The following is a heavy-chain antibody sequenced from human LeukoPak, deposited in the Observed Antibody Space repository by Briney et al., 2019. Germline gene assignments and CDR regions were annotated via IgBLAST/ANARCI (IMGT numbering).Heavy chain of an antibody. V-gene: IGHV3-21*01. J-gene: IGHJ4*02. CDR1: GFTFSSYT. D-gene: IGHD3-16*01. CDR3: ARDVQGGNFDY. Sequence: GGSLRLSCAASGFTFSSYTMNWVRPAPGKGLEWVSSISSSSNYIYYADSVKGRFTISRDNAKNSLYLQMNSLRAEDTAVYYCARDVQGGNFDYWGQGTLVTVSS. CDR2: ISSSSNYI.